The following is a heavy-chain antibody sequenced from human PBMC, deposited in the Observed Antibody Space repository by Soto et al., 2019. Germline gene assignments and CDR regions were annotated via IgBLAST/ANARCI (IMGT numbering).Heavy chain of an antibody. CDR2: IKLDGSEK. CDR3: ARPWNNDYTTDAYDI. V-gene: IGHV3-7*01. D-gene: IGHD3-16*01. Sequence: GGSLRLSCAASGFTFSNYWMTWVRQAPGKGLEWVANIKLDGSEKYYVDSVKGRFTISRDNAKSSLYLQMNSLRAEDTAVYYCARPWNNDYTTDAYDIWGQGTMVTVSS. J-gene: IGHJ3*02. CDR1: GFTFSNYW.